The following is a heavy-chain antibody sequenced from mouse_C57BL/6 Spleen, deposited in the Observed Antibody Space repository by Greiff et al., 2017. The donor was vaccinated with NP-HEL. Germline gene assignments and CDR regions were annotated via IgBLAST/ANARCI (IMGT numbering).Heavy chain of an antibody. J-gene: IGHJ1*03. D-gene: IGHD3-1*01. Sequence: VQRVESGAELVRPGTSVKVSCKASGYAFTNYLIEWVKQRPGQGLEWIGVINPGSGGTNYNEKFKGKATLTADKSSSTAYMQLSSLTSEDSAVYFCARRGLLWYFDVWGTGTTVTVSS. V-gene: IGHV1-54*01. CDR1: GYAFTNYL. CDR2: INPGSGGT. CDR3: ARRGLLWYFDV.